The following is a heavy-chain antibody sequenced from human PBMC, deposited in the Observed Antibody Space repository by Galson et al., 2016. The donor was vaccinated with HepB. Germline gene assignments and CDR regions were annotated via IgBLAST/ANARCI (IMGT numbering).Heavy chain of an antibody. Sequence: SLRLSCAASGFTFSSYNVEWVRQAPGKGLEWVSYISSSSRTIYYADSVKGRFTISRDNAENSLYLQMNSLRDEDTAVYCCAIEGGFDWFIDYWGQGTLVTVSS. CDR3: AIEGGFDWFIDY. V-gene: IGHV3-48*02. J-gene: IGHJ4*02. CDR2: ISSSSRTI. D-gene: IGHD3-9*01. CDR1: GFTFSSYN.